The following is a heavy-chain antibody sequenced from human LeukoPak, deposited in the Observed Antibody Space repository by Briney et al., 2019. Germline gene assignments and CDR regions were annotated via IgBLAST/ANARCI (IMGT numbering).Heavy chain of an antibody. CDR2: ISYDGSNK. J-gene: IGHJ4*02. D-gene: IGHD5-12*01. CDR1: GSTFSSYG. V-gene: IGHV3-30*18. Sequence: GGSLRLSCAASGSTFSSYGMHWVRQAPGKGLEWVAVISYDGSNKYYADSVKGRFTISRDNSKNTLYLQMNSLRAEDTAVYYCAKERYSGYDSEMVFDYWGQGTLVTVSS. CDR3: AKERYSGYDSEMVFDY.